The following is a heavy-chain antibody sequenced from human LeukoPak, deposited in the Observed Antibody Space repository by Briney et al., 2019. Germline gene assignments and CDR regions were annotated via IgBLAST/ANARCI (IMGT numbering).Heavy chain of an antibody. V-gene: IGHV4-39*07. Sequence: SETLSLTCTVSGGSISSSDYYWGWIRQPPGKGLEWIGTIYHSGTTFYDPSLKSRLTISVDTSKNQFSLKLSSVTAADTAVYYCAREDIAVALDIWGQGTMVTVSS. CDR3: AREDIAVALDI. D-gene: IGHD6-19*01. CDR1: GGSISSSDYY. J-gene: IGHJ3*02. CDR2: IYHSGTT.